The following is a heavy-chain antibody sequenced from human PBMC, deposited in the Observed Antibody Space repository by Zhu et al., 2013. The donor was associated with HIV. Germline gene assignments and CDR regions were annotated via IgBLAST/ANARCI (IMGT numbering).Heavy chain of an antibody. CDR3: ARERGLEIRGDFDY. V-gene: IGHV1-69*06. CDR2: IIPIFATG. D-gene: IGHD1-7*01. J-gene: IGHJ4*02. CDR1: GGTFNNYA. Sequence: QVQLVQSGTEVKKPGSSVKLSCKASGGTFNNYAISWVRQAPGQGLEWMGGIIPIFATGNYAQKFQGRVTITADKSTSTVYMELSSLRSDDTALYYCARERGLEIRGDFDYWGQGTLVTVSS.